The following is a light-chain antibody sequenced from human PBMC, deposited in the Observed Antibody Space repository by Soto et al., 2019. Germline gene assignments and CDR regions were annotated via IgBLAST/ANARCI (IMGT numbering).Light chain of an antibody. J-gene: IGKJ1*01. CDR1: QSVSSY. CDR3: QQRSNWPPT. V-gene: IGKV3-11*01. Sequence: EIVLTQSPGTLSLSPGERATLSCRASQSVSSYLAWYQQTPGQAPRLLIYDASNRATGIPARFSGSGSGTDFTLTISSLEPEDFAVYYCQQRSNWPPTFGQGTKVDI. CDR2: DAS.